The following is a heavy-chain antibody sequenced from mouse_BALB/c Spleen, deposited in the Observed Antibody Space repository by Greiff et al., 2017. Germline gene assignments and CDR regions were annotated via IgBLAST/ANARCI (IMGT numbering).Heavy chain of an antibody. D-gene: IGHD1-2*01. J-gene: IGHJ1*01. CDR2: ISDGGSYT. CDR3: AKQGYGYGGWYFDV. Sequence: EVMLVESGGGLVKPGGSLKLSCAASGFTFSDYYMYWVRQTPEKRLEWVATISDGGSYTYYPDSVKGRFTISRDNAKNNLYLQMSSLKSEDTAMYYCAKQGYGYGGWYFDVWGAGTTVTVSS. CDR1: GFTFSDYY. V-gene: IGHV5-4*02.